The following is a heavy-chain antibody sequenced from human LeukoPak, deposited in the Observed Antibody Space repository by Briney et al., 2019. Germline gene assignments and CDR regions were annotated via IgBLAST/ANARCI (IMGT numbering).Heavy chain of an antibody. Sequence: GGSLRLSCTASGFTFGDYAMSWVRQAPGKGLEWVGFIRSKYYGGTTEYAASVKGRFTISRDDSKSIAYLQMNSLTTDDTAVFFRTRGGGSYPADYWGQGTLVTVSS. CDR3: TRGGGSYPADY. V-gene: IGHV3-49*04. D-gene: IGHD1-26*01. J-gene: IGHJ4*02. CDR1: GFTFGDYA. CDR2: IRSKYYGGTT.